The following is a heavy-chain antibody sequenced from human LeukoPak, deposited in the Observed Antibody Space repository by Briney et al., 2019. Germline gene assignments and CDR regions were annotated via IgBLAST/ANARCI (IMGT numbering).Heavy chain of an antibody. D-gene: IGHD3-10*01. V-gene: IGHV1-18*01. CDR1: GYTFTSYG. J-gene: IGHJ6*02. CDR2: ISAYNGNT. Sequence: GASVKVSCKASGYTFTSYGISWVRQAPGQGLEWMGWISAYNGNTNYAQKLQGRVTMTTDTSTSTAYMELRSLRSGDTAVYYWARGGGALNYYGSGSYHYYYYYGMDVWGQGTTVTVSS. CDR3: ARGGGALNYYGSGSYHYYYYYGMDV.